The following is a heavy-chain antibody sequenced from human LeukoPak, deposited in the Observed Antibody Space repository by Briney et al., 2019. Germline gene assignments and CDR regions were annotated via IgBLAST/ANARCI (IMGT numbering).Heavy chain of an antibody. J-gene: IGHJ6*02. D-gene: IGHD6-19*01. CDR3: ARGLGSSGWYSYYYGMDV. CDR1: GYTFISYD. Sequence: ASVKVSCKASGYTFISYDINWVRQATGQGLEWMGWMNPNSGNTGYAQKFQGRVTMTRNTSISTAYMELSSLRSEDTAVYYCARGLGSSGWYSYYYGMDVWGQGTTVTVSS. CDR2: MNPNSGNT. V-gene: IGHV1-8*01.